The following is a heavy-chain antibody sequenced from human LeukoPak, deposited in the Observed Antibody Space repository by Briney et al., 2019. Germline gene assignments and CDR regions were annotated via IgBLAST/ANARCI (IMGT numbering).Heavy chain of an antibody. J-gene: IGHJ4*02. CDR1: GGSFSGYY. CDR3: ARVDFWSGYHDY. CDR2: INHSGST. D-gene: IGHD3-3*01. Sequence: PSETLSLTCAVYGGSFSGYYWSWIRQPPGKGLEWIGEINHSGSTNYNPSLKSRVTISVGTSKNQFSLKLSSVTAADTAVYYCARVDFWSGYHDYWGQGTLVTVSS. V-gene: IGHV4-34*01.